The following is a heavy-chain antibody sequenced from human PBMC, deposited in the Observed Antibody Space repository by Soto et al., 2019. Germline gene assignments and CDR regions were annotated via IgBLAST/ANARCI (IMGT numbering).Heavy chain of an antibody. CDR1: GGSISSYY. D-gene: IGHD2-15*01. CDR2: IYYSGST. Sequence: SETLSLTCTVSGGSISSYYWSWIRQPPGKGLEWIGYIYYSGSTNYTPSLKSRVSISVDTSKNQFSLKLSSVTAADTAVYYCARDFDGYCSGGSCQPPGFDPWGQGTLVTVSS. J-gene: IGHJ5*02. CDR3: ARDFDGYCSGGSCQPPGFDP. V-gene: IGHV4-59*01.